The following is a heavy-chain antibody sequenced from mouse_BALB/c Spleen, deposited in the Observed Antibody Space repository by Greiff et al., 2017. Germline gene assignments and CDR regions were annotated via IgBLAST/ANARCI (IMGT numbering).Heavy chain of an antibody. CDR1: GYTFTSYW. Sequence: QVQLQQSGAELARPGASVKLSCKASGYTFTSYWMQWVKQRPGQGLEWIGAIYPGDGDTRYTQKFKGKATLTADKSSSTAYMQLSSLASEDSAVYYCARWDGKGAYWGQGTLVTVSA. V-gene: IGHV1-87*01. CDR3: ARWDGKGAY. J-gene: IGHJ3*01. D-gene: IGHD2-1*01. CDR2: IYPGDGDT.